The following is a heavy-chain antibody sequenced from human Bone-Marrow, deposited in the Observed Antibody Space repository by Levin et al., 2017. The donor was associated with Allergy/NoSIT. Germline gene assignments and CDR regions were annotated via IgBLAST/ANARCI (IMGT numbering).Heavy chain of an antibody. V-gene: IGHV3-21*01. J-gene: IGHJ4*02. Sequence: GGSLRLSCAASGFTFSSYSMNWVRQAPGKGLEWVSSISSSSSYIYYADSVKGRFTISRDNAKNSLYLQMNSLRAEDTAVYYCARAGGIAVAGIPAEYFDYWGQGTLVTVSS. CDR1: GFTFSSYS. CDR3: ARAGGIAVAGIPAEYFDY. CDR2: ISSSSSYI. D-gene: IGHD6-19*01.